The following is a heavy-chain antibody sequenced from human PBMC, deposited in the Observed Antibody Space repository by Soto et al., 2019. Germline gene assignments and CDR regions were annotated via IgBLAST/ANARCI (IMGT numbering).Heavy chain of an antibody. CDR1: GYTFTNNA. CDR2: INTATGNT. V-gene: IGHV1-3*04. Sequence: ASVKVSCKASGYTFTNNAMHWVRQAPAQRLEWMGWINTATGNTKYSRKFLGRISLTRDTSATTVYMELSRLTPTDTAVYYCARDILFENWFARWGQGTLVTVSS. CDR3: ARDILFENWFAR. J-gene: IGHJ5*02.